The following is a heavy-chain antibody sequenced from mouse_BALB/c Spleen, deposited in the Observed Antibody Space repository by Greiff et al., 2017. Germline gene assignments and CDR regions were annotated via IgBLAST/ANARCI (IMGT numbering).Heavy chain of an antibody. CDR2: IDPANGNT. V-gene: IGHV14-3*02. CDR3: ARNHGSSYDWYFDV. Sequence: EVKLQESGAELVKPGASVKLSCTASGFNIKDTYMHWVKQRPEQGLEWIGRIDPANGNTKYDPKFQGKATITADPSSNTAYLQLSSLTSEDTAVYYCARNHGSSYDWYFDVWGAGTTVTVSS. J-gene: IGHJ1*01. D-gene: IGHD1-1*01. CDR1: GFNIKDTY.